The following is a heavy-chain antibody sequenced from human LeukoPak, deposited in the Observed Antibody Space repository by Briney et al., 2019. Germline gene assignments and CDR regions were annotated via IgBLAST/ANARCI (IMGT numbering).Heavy chain of an antibody. CDR1: GGSISSYY. J-gene: IGHJ6*03. CDR2: IYTSGST. Sequence: SETLSLTCTVSGGSISSYYWSWIRQPAGKGLEWIGRIYTSGSTNYNPSLKSRVTISVDTSKNQFSLKLSSVTAADTAVYYCAREYSGYDTRGYYYYYYMDVWGKGTTVTVSS. D-gene: IGHD5-12*01. CDR3: AREYSGYDTRGYYYYYYMDV. V-gene: IGHV4-4*07.